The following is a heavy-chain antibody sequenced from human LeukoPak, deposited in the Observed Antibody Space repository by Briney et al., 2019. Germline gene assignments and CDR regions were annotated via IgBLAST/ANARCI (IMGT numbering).Heavy chain of an antibody. CDR3: ASQYTSSRIFDD. J-gene: IGHJ4*02. CDR1: GFTLSHQD. V-gene: IGHV3-30-3*01. Sequence: PGGSLRLSCTASGFTLSHQDMHWVRQAPGKGLEWVAVISYDGSNKYYADSVKGRFTISRDNSKNTLYLQMNSLRAEDTAVYFCASQYTSSRIFDDWGQGTLVTVSS. D-gene: IGHD6-13*01. CDR2: ISYDGSNK.